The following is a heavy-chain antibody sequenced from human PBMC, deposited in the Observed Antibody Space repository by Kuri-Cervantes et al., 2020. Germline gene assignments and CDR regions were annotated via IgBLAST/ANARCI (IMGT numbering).Heavy chain of an antibody. CDR3: ARAGPGNTMVRGVITRPRYFDY. D-gene: IGHD3-10*01. V-gene: IGHV4-59*13. CDR1: GCSIRSYY. CDR2: IYYSGCT. Sequence: GSLRLSCTVSGCSIRSYYCSWIRQPPGKGLEWIGYIYYSGCTNYNPSLKSRVTISVDTSKNQFSLKMSSVTAADTAVYYCARAGPGNTMVRGVITRPRYFDYWGQGTLVTVSS. J-gene: IGHJ4*02.